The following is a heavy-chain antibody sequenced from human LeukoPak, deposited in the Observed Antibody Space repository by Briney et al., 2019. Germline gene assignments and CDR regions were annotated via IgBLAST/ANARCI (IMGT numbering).Heavy chain of an antibody. J-gene: IGHJ4*02. CDR2: IGYSAGDT. CDR1: GLTFSSYA. Sequence: GGSQRLSCAASGLTFSSYAMTWVRQAPGKGLEWVSAIGYSAGDTYYADSVKGRFTISRDFSMNTPYLQMTSLRADDTALYYCAKDDDGHHHGVDHWGQGTLVTVSS. CDR3: AKDDDGHHHGVDH. V-gene: IGHV3-23*01. D-gene: IGHD4-17*01.